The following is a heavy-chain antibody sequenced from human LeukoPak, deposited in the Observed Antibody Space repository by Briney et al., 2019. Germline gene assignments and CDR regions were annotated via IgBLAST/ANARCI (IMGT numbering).Heavy chain of an antibody. CDR3: ARQQDSSGWYSYFDS. CDR1: GASVNNNNYY. Sequence: SETLSLTCTVSGASVNNNNYYWGWIRQPPGKGLEWIVSIYYSGYSYYNPSLKSRVTLSVDTSTNQFSLKLTSVTAADTAVYYCARQQDSSGWYSYFDSWGQGPLVPVSS. CDR2: IYYSGYS. V-gene: IGHV4-39*01. J-gene: IGHJ4*02. D-gene: IGHD6-19*01.